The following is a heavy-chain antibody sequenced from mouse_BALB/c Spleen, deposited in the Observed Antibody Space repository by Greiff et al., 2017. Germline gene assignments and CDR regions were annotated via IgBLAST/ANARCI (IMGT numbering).Heavy chain of an antibody. D-gene: IGHD4-1*01. CDR2: INSNGGST. CDR1: GFTFSSYY. Sequence: EVKVVESGGGLVKLGGSLKLSCAASGFTFSSYYMSWVRQTPEKRLELVAAINSNGGSTYYPDTVKGRFTISRDNAKNTLYLQMSSLKSEDTALYYCARQLGRNYAMDYWGQGTSVTVSS. V-gene: IGHV5-6-2*01. J-gene: IGHJ4*01. CDR3: ARQLGRNYAMDY.